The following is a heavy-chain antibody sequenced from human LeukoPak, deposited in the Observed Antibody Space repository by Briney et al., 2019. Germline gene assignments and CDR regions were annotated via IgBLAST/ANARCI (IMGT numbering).Heavy chain of an antibody. V-gene: IGHV4-31*03. Sequence: SQTLSLPCTVSGGSISSGGYSWNWIRQHPGKGLEWIGYIYNSGRSHTKPSLKSRVTISGDTSKNQLSLKLRYVTAADTAVYYCARGAKMATRGFDYWGQGTLVTVSS. J-gene: IGHJ4*02. D-gene: IGHD5-24*01. CDR1: GGSISSGGYS. CDR3: ARGAKMATRGFDY. CDR2: IYNSGRS.